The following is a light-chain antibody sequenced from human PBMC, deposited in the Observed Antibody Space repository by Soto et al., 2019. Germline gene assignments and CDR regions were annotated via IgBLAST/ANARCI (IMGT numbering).Light chain of an antibody. Sequence: DIQMTQSPSTLSASVGDRVTITCRASQSISSWLAWYQQKPGKAPKLLIYDASSLESGVPSRFSGSGSGTVFTLSISGLQPDDFATYYCQQYNSSSAFGQGTKVEIK. CDR3: QQYNSSSA. J-gene: IGKJ1*01. CDR2: DAS. V-gene: IGKV1-5*01. CDR1: QSISSW.